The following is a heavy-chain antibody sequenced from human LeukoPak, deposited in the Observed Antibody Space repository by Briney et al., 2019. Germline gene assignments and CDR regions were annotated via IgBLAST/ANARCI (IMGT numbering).Heavy chain of an antibody. D-gene: IGHD3-22*01. CDR2: INPNSGGT. V-gene: IGHV1-2*02. CDR1: GYTFTGYY. CDR3: ARVYSGNYYDSSGYYYFDY. Sequence: ASVKVSCKASGYTFTGYYMHWVRQAPGQGLEWMGWINPNSGGTNYAQKFQGRVTMTRDTSISTAYMELSRLRSDDTAVYYCARVYSGNYYDSSGYYYFDYWGQGTLVTVSS. J-gene: IGHJ4*02.